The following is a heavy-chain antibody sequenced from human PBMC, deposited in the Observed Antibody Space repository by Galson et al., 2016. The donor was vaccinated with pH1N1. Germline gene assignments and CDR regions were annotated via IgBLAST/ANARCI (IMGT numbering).Heavy chain of an antibody. CDR2: VIPMFDTP. D-gene: IGHD1-7*01. CDR3: ARERLNYPDDAFDV. J-gene: IGHJ3*01. V-gene: IGHV1-69*01. Sequence: SCKASGGTFSRDAFNWVRQAPGQGLEWLGGVIPMFDTPTYAQKYQGRLTITSDESTSTAYMEMNSLRVEDTAVYYCARERLNYPDDAFDVWGQGTLVTVSS. CDR1: GGTFSRDA.